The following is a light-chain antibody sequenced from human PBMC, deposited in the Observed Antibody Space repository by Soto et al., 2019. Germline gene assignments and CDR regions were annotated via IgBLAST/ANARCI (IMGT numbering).Light chain of an antibody. Sequence: EIVLTQSPVTLSVSPGDTATLPCRASQRVSSHLAWYQQKPGQAPRLLIYAASTRATGIPVRFSGSGSGTEFTLTISSLQSEDFAVYYCQEYNNWHPITFGGGTKVDIK. V-gene: IGKV3-15*01. CDR1: QRVSSH. CDR2: AAS. J-gene: IGKJ4*01. CDR3: QEYNNWHPIT.